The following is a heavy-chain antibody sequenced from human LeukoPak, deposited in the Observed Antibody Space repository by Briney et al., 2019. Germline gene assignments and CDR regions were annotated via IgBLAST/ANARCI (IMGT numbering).Heavy chain of an antibody. J-gene: IGHJ3*02. Sequence: GGSLRLSCAASGFTFSSYVMHWVRQAPGKGLEWVAVLWNDGSNKYYADSVKGRFTISRDNSKNTLYLQMNSLRAEDTAVYYCARATYYDFWSGYYDAFDIWGQGTMVTVSS. CDR3: ARATYYDFWSGYYDAFDI. D-gene: IGHD3-3*01. CDR1: GFTFSSYV. V-gene: IGHV3-30*19. CDR2: LWNDGSNK.